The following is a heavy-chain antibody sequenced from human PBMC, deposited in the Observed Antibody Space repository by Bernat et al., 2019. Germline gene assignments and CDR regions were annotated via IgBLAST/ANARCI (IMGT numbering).Heavy chain of an antibody. V-gene: IGHV5-51*01. Sequence: EVQLVQSGAEVKKPGESLKISCKGSGYSFTSYWIGWVRQMPGKGLEWMGIIYPGDSDTRYSPSFQGQVTISADKSISTAYLQWSSLKASDTAMYYCARQEGSPGSEGPYYYYGMDVWGQGTTVTVSS. J-gene: IGHJ6*02. CDR1: GYSFTSYW. CDR2: IYPGDSDT. CDR3: ARQEGSPGSEGPYYYYGMDV.